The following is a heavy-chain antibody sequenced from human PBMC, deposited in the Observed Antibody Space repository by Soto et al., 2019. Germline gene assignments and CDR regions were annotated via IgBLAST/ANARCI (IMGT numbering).Heavy chain of an antibody. CDR2: ISAYNGNT. Sequence: ASVKVSCKASGYTFTSYGISWVRQAPGQGLEWMGWISAYNGNTNYAQKLQGRVTMTTDTSTSTAYMELRSLRSDDTAVYYCARESYGDYSYNYYYYYMDVWGKGTTVTVSS. V-gene: IGHV1-18*01. D-gene: IGHD4-17*01. CDR1: GYTFTSYG. CDR3: ARESYGDYSYNYYYYYMDV. J-gene: IGHJ6*03.